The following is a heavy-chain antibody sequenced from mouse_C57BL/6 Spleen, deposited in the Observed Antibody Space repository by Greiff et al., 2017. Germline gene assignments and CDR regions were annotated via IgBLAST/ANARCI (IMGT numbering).Heavy chain of an antibody. CDR1: GYTFTSYW. CDR2: IHPNSGST. J-gene: IGHJ4*01. CDR3: ARSTAYYSAMDY. D-gene: IGHD2-12*01. Sequence: QVQLQQPGAELVKPGASVKLSCKASGYTFTSYWMHWVKQRPGQGLEWIGMIHPNSGSTNYNEKFKSKATLTVDKSSSTAYMQLSSLTSEDSAVYYCARSTAYYSAMDYWGQGTSVTVSS. V-gene: IGHV1-64*01.